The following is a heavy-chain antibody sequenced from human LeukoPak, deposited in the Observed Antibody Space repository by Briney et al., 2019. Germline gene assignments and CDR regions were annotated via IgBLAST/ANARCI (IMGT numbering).Heavy chain of an antibody. D-gene: IGHD1-20*01. CDR1: GASISNSNW. J-gene: IGHJ4*02. CDR3: ASRAPRDNFNRYLPIDY. CDR2: IYHSGST. Sequence: SGTLSLTCAVAGASISNSNWWTWVRQPPGKGLEWIGEIYHSGSTNYKPSPKSRATISVDKSKNQFSLKLSSVTAADTAVYYCASRAPRDNFNRYLPIDYWGQGTLVTVSS. V-gene: IGHV4-4*02.